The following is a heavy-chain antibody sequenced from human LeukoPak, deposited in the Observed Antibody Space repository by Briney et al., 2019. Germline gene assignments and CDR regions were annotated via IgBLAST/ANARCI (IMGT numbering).Heavy chain of an antibody. V-gene: IGHV1-24*01. CDR3: ATRPLDYDILTGWTY. D-gene: IGHD3-9*01. CDR1: GYTLPELS. Sequence: ASVKVSCKVSGYTLPELSMLWVRPAPGKGLEWMGGCDPEDGETNYAQKFQGRVTMTEDTSTDTDYLELSSLRSQDTSVYYCATRPLDYDILTGWTYWGQETLVTVSS. CDR2: CDPEDGET. J-gene: IGHJ4*02.